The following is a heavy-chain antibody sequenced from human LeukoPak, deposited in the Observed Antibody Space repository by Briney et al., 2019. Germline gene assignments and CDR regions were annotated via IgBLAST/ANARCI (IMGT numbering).Heavy chain of an antibody. CDR1: GYSFTSYC. CDR2: IYPGDSGP. CDR3: GMSGDRVPLQDDVFDV. J-gene: IGHJ3*01. V-gene: IGHV5-51*01. Sequence: GESLKISCKVSGYSFTSYCIGWVRQMPGKGLGWMGIIYPGDSGPTYSPSFQGQVTISVDKSISTAYLQWSSLQASDTAMYYCGMSGDRVPLQDDVFDVWGQGTMVTVST. D-gene: IGHD1-26*01.